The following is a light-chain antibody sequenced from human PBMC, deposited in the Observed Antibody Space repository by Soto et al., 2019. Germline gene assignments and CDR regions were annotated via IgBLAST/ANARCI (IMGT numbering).Light chain of an antibody. J-gene: IGKJ4*01. CDR1: QTVSIY. V-gene: IGKV3-11*01. Sequence: EIVLTQSPATLSLSPGERATLSCRASQTVSIYLAWYQQNPGQAPRLLIYDTYKRATGIPARFSGSGSGTDFTLTISSLEPEDFAAYYCQQRSNCVTFGGGTKVEIK. CDR3: QQRSNCVT. CDR2: DTY.